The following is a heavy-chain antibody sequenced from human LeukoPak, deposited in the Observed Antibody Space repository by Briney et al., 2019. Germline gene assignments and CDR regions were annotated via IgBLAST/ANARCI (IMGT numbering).Heavy chain of an antibody. CDR1: GFTLSRYW. CDR2: MNSDGSST. D-gene: IGHD2-8*02. J-gene: IGHJ5*02. CDR3: AKDVWWSVS. V-gene: IGHV3-74*01. Sequence: GGSLRLSCAASGFTLSRYWMHWVRQAPGKGLVSVAHMNSDGSSTNYADSVKGRFTISRDNAKNMLYLQMNSLRADDTAVYYCAKDVWWSVSWGQGTLVTVSS.